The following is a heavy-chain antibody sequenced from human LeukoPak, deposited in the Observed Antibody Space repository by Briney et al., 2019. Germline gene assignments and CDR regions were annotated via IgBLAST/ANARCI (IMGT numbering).Heavy chain of an antibody. Sequence: SETLSLTCTVSGYSISSGYYRGWIRQPPGKGLEWIGSIYHSGSTYYNPSLKSRVTISVDTSKHQFSLKLSSVTAADTAVYYCARVYYYDSSGYYGGSVGAFDIWGQGTMVTVSS. J-gene: IGHJ3*02. D-gene: IGHD3-22*01. CDR2: IYHSGST. CDR3: ARVYYYDSSGYYGGSVGAFDI. CDR1: GYSISSGYY. V-gene: IGHV4-38-2*02.